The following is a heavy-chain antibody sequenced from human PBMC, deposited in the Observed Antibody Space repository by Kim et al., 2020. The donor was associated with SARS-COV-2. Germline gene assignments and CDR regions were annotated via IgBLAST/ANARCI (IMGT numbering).Heavy chain of an antibody. Sequence: AGSVKGRFTISRDDSKITAYLRMNSLKTEDTAVYYCTRHSEGFGESNWFDPWGQGTLVTVSS. J-gene: IGHJ5*02. CDR3: TRHSEGFGESNWFDP. D-gene: IGHD3-10*01. V-gene: IGHV3-73*01.